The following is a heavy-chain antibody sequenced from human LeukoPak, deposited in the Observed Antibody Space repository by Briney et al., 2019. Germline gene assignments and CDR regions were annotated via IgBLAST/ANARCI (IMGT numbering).Heavy chain of an antibody. V-gene: IGHV3-21*01. J-gene: IGHJ4*02. D-gene: IGHD6-6*01. CDR1: GFTFSSYA. CDR3: ARENIEYSSSSFDY. CDR2: ISSSSSYI. Sequence: GGSLRLSCAASGFTFSSYAMSWVRQAPGKGLEWVSSISSSSSYIYYADSVKGRFTISRDNAKNSLYLQMNSLRAEDTAVYYCARENIEYSSSSFDYWGQGTLVTVSS.